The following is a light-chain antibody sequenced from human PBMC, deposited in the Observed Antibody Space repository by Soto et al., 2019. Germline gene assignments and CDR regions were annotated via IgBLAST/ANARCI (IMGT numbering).Light chain of an antibody. CDR3: QQYNSYFT. CDR1: QTISSW. CDR2: KAS. Sequence: DIQMTQSPSTLSASVGDRVTITCRASQTISSWLAWYQQKPGKAPRLLIYKASSLEDGGPSRFSGSGSGNEFTLTISRLQHDDFATYYRQQYNSYFTFGQGTKLEIK. J-gene: IGKJ2*01. V-gene: IGKV1-5*03.